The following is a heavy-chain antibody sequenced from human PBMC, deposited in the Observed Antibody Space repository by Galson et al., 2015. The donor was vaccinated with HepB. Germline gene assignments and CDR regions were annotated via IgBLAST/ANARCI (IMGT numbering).Heavy chain of an antibody. Sequence: SLRLSCAASGFTFSSYAMSWVRQAPGKGLEWVSAISGSGGSTYYADSVKGRFTISRDNSKNTLYLQMNSLRAEDTAVYYCAKDLLWFGDRYDDYWGQGTLVTVSS. J-gene: IGHJ4*02. D-gene: IGHD3-10*01. V-gene: IGHV3-23*01. CDR1: GFTFSSYA. CDR2: ISGSGGST. CDR3: AKDLLWFGDRYDDY.